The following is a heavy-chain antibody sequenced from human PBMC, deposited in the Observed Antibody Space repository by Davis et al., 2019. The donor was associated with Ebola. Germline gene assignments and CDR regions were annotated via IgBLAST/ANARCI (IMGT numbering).Heavy chain of an antibody. V-gene: IGHV3-11*04. CDR1: GFTVSSNY. D-gene: IGHD3-10*01. J-gene: IGHJ4*02. CDR3: ARVAGSSAY. Sequence: GESLKISCAASGFTVSSNYMSWIRQAPGKGLEWVSYISSSGSTIYYADSVKGRFTISRNNAKNSLYLQMNILTEDDTAVYYCARVAGSSAYWGQGTLVTVSS. CDR2: ISSSGSTI.